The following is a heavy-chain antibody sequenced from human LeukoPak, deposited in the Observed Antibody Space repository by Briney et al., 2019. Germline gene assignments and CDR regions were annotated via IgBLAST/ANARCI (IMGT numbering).Heavy chain of an antibody. V-gene: IGHV1-18*01. Sequence: ASVKVSCKASGYTFTSYGISWVRQAPGQGLEWMGWISAYNGNTNYAQKLQGRVTMTTDTSTSTAYMELRSLRSDDTAAYYRASPPTPPYHYWGQGTLVTVSS. CDR2: ISAYNGNT. CDR3: ASPPTPPYHY. CDR1: GYTFTSYG. D-gene: IGHD3-16*01. J-gene: IGHJ4*02.